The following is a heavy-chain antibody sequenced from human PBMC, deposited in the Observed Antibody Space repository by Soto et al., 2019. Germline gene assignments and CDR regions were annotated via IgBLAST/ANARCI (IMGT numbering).Heavy chain of an antibody. CDR2: ISYDGSNK. CDR3: AKYGGGNYDYVWGSYRYDDY. V-gene: IGHV3-30*18. J-gene: IGHJ4*02. Sequence: GGSLRLSCAASGFTFSSYGMHWVRQAPGKGLEWVAVISYDGSNKYYADSVKGRFTISRDNSKNTLYLQMNSLRAEDTAVYYCAKYGGGNYDYVWGSYRYDDYWGQGTLVIVSS. CDR1: GFTFSSYG. D-gene: IGHD3-16*02.